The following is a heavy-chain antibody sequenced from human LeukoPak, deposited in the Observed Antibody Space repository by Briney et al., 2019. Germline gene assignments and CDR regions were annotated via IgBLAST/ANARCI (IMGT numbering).Heavy chain of an antibody. J-gene: IGHJ4*02. CDR2: IRYDGSNK. CDR1: GFTFSSYG. Sequence: GGSLRLSCAASGFTFSSYGMHWVRQAPGKGLEWVAFIRYDGSNKYYADSVKGRFTISRDNSKNTLYLQMNSLRAEDTAVYYCARDADYYGSGSPGTMVDYWGQGTLVTVSS. CDR3: ARDADYYGSGSPGTMVDY. V-gene: IGHV3-30*02. D-gene: IGHD3-10*01.